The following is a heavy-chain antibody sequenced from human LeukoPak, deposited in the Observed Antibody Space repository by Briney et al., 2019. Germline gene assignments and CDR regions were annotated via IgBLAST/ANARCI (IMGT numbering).Heavy chain of an antibody. CDR1: GNYW. D-gene: IGHD2/OR15-2a*01. CDR3: VSFYETY. J-gene: IGHJ4*02. V-gene: IGHV3-74*01. CDR2: INGDGSWT. Sequence: GGSLRLSCAASGNYWMHWVRQVPGKGLVWVSHINGDGSWTSYADSVKGRFTISKDNAKNTVYLQMNSLRAEDTAVYYCVSFYETYWGRGTLVIVSS.